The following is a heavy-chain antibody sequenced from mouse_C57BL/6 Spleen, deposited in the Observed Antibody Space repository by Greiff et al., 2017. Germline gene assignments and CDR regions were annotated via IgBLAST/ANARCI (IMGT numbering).Heavy chain of an antibody. V-gene: IGHV5-4*01. J-gene: IGHJ4*01. CDR3: ERNYDYGEGYYAMDY. D-gene: IGHD2-4*01. Sequence: EVQVVESGGGLVKPGGSLKLSCAASGFTFSSYAMSWVRQTPEKRLEWVATISDGGSYTYYPDNVKGRFTISRDNAKNNLYLQMSHLKSEDTAMYYGERNYDYGEGYYAMDYWGQGTSVTVSS. CDR1: GFTFSSYA. CDR2: ISDGGSYT.